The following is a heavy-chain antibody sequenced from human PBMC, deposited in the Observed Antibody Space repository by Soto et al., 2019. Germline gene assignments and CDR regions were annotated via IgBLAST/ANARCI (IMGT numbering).Heavy chain of an antibody. CDR3: TSGRRDV. CDR1: GLTFSGSA. J-gene: IGHJ6*02. Sequence: EVQLVQSGGGLVQPGGSLKLFCAAFGLTFSGSAVHWVRQASGKGLEWVGRMRTKANSYATTYAESVKGRFTISRDDSKNMVYLQMNSLKSEDTAVYFCTSGRRDVWGQGTTVTVSS. D-gene: IGHD3-10*01. CDR2: MRTKANSYAT. V-gene: IGHV3-73*02.